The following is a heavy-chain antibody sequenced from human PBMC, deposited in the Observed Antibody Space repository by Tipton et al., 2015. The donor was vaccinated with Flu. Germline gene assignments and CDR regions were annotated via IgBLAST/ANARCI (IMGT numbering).Heavy chain of an antibody. J-gene: IGHJ2*01. D-gene: IGHD1-26*01. V-gene: IGHV3-23*01. CDR1: GFTFSSYA. CDR3: AKDGSGSSRSYGYFDL. Sequence: GSLRLSCAASGFTFSSYAMSWVRQAPGKGLEWVSAISGSGGSTYYADSVKGRFTISRDNSKNTLYLQMNSLRAEDTAVYYCAKDGSGSSRSYGYFDLWGRGTLVTVSS. CDR2: ISGSGGST.